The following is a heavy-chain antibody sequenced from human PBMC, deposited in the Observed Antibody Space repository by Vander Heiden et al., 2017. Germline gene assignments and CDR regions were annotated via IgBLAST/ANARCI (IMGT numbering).Heavy chain of an antibody. V-gene: IGHV3-23*01. CDR3: AKDGGFEAASDFDF. Sequence: EVQLLESGGGLVQPGGSLRLPCAASGFTFSSYAMSWVRQAPGKGLEWVSTISGRGSSSYYADSMKGRFTISRDNSKNTLYLQMNSLRAEDTAVYYCAKDGGFEAASDFDFWGQGILVTVSS. J-gene: IGHJ4*02. CDR1: GFTFSSYA. CDR2: ISGRGSSS. D-gene: IGHD2-15*01.